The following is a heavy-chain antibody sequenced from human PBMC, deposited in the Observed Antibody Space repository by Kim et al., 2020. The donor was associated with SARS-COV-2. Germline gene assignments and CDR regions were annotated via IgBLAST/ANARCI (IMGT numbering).Heavy chain of an antibody. CDR1: GGSFSGYY. Sequence: SETLSLTCAVYGGSFSGYYWSWIRQPPGKGLEWIGEINHSGSTNYNPSLKSRVTISVDTSKNQFSLKRSSVTAADTAVYYCARGGAGTAVAGDGPPMGGNRVDPWGQGTLVTVSS. CDR3: ARGGAGTAVAGDGPPMGGNRVDP. CDR2: INHSGST. D-gene: IGHD6-19*01. J-gene: IGHJ5*02. V-gene: IGHV4-34*01.